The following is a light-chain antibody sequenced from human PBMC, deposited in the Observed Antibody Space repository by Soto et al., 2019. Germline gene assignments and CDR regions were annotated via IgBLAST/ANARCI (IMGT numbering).Light chain of an antibody. V-gene: IGLV2-8*01. CDR3: SSYAGSNYPYV. J-gene: IGLJ1*01. Sequence: SALTQPPSASGSPGQAVTIACTGTSSDVGYYNYVSWYQQPPGKAPKLLIYDVSKRPSGVPDRFSGSKSGNTASLAVSGLQAEDEGDYYCSSYAGSNYPYVFGTGTKFSV. CDR1: SSDVGYYNY. CDR2: DVS.